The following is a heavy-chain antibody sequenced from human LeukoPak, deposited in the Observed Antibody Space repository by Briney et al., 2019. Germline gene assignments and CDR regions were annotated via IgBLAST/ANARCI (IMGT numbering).Heavy chain of an antibody. Sequence: PGGPLRLSCAASGFSFRSFEMSWVRQAPGKGLECIAYISSASGTIYHADSVKGRFTISRDNANNSLYLQMNSLRAEDTAIYYCARSTELSDPYFYYGMDVWGQGTTVTVSS. D-gene: IGHD1-26*01. CDR2: ISSASGTI. CDR3: ARSTELSDPYFYYGMDV. CDR1: GFSFRSFE. V-gene: IGHV3-48*03. J-gene: IGHJ6*02.